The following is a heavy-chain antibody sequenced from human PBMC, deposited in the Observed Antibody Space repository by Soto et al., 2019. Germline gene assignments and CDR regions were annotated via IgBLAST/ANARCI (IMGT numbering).Heavy chain of an antibody. Sequence: SETLSLTCTVSGGSISSSSYYWGWIRQPPGKGLEWIGSIYYSGSTYYNPSLKSRVTISVDTSKNQFSLKPSSVTAADTAVYYCARTEKVLLWFGESNYYSGMDVWGQGTTVTVSS. CDR2: IYYSGST. V-gene: IGHV4-39*01. CDR3: ARTEKVLLWFGESNYYSGMDV. J-gene: IGHJ6*02. CDR1: GGSISSSSYY. D-gene: IGHD3-10*01.